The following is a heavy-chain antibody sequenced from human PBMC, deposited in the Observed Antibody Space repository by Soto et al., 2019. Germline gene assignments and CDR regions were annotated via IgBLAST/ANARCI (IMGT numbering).Heavy chain of an antibody. V-gene: IGHV4-31*03. CDR1: GCSISSGGYY. J-gene: IGHJ5*02. Sequence: TLSLTCTVSGCSISSGGYYWSWIRQHPGKGLEWIGYIYYSGSTYYNPSLKSRVTISVDTSKNQFSLKLSSVTAADTAVYYCARDQDDIWFDHWGQGTLVTVSS. CDR2: IYYSGST. CDR3: ARDQDDIWFDH.